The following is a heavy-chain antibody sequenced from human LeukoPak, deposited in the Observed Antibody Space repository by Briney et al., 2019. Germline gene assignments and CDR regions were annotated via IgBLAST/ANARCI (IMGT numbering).Heavy chain of an antibody. CDR3: ARELKALWLDYFDY. D-gene: IGHD5-12*01. CDR2: IKEDGSEK. CDR1: GFTFSDYW. V-gene: IGHV3-7*01. Sequence: GGSLRLSCAVSGFTFSDYWMSWVRQAPGKGLEWVANIKEDGSEKYYVDSVKGRFTISRDNAKNSLYLQMNSLRAEDTALYYCARELKALWLDYFDYWGQGTLVTVSS. J-gene: IGHJ4*02.